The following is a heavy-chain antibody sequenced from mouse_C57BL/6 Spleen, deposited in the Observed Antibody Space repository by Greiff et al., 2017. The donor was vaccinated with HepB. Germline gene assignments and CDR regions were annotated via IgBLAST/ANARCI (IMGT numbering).Heavy chain of an antibody. CDR2: IDPSDSYT. CDR3: ARSHAY. CDR1: GYTFTSYW. V-gene: IGHV1-69*01. Sequence: VQLQQPGAELVMPGASVKLSCKASGYTFTSYWMHWVKQRPGQGLEWIGEIDPSDSYTNYNQKFKGKSTLTVDKSSSTAYMQLSSLTSEDSAVYYCARSHAYWGQGTLVTVSA. J-gene: IGHJ3*01.